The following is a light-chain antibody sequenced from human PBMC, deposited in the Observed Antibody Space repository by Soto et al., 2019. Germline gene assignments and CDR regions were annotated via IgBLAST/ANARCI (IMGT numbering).Light chain of an antibody. V-gene: IGLV1-40*01. CDR3: QSYDRSLSSPI. CDR1: SSNIGAGYA. CDR2: RNT. Sequence: QSVLTQPPSMSGAPGRGVTISCTGSSSNIGAGYAVHWYQQLPGTAPKLLIYRNTNRPSGVPDRFSGSKSGTSASLAITGLQAEDEADYYCQSYDRSLSSPIFGGGTKVTVL. J-gene: IGLJ2*01.